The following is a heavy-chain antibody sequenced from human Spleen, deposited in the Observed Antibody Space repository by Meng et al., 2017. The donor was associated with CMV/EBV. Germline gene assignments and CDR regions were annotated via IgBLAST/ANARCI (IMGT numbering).Heavy chain of an antibody. V-gene: IGHV4-34*01. CDR2: INHSGST. CDR3: AGAPSGTYFY. D-gene: IGHD1-26*01. CDR1: GGSLSGFY. Sequence: SETLSLTCAVYGGSLSGFYWSWIRQPPGKGLEWIGEINHSGSTTYSSPLKSRVTISIDTPKNQFSLNLSSVIAADTAVYFCAGAPSGTYFYWGQGALVTVSS. J-gene: IGHJ4*02.